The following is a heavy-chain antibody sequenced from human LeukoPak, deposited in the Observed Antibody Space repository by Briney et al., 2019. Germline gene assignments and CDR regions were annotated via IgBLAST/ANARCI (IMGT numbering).Heavy chain of an antibody. D-gene: IGHD2-15*01. CDR2: INSDGSNT. V-gene: IGHV3-74*01. J-gene: IGHJ6*04. Sequence: PTGGSLRLSCAASGFTFSSYWMYWVRQAPGKGLVWVSRINSDGSNTGYADSVKGRFTISRDNSKNTLCLQMNSLRAEDTAVYYCAGGYCSGGSCYTLHYYYGMDVWGKGTTVTVSS. CDR3: AGGYCSGGSCYTLHYYYGMDV. CDR1: GFTFSSYW.